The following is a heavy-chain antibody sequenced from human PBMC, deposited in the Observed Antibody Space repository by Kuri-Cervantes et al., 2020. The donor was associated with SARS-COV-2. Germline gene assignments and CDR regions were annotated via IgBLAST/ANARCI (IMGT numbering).Heavy chain of an antibody. CDR2: ISYDGSNK. Sequence: GGSLRLSCAASGFTFSSYAMHWVRQAPGKGLEWVAVISYDGSNKYYADSVKGRFTISRDSSKNTLYLQMNSLRAEDTAVYYCARDQYDFWSGYLRGIGDVWGQGTTVTVSS. CDR3: ARDQYDFWSGYLRGIGDV. J-gene: IGHJ6*02. CDR1: GFTFSSYA. D-gene: IGHD3-3*01. V-gene: IGHV3-30-3*01.